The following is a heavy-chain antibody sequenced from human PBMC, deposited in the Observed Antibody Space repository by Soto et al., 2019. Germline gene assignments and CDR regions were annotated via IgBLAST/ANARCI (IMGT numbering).Heavy chain of an antibody. J-gene: IGHJ6*02. CDR3: ARKLELRGSYYYYYDMDV. CDR1: GYTFTDYY. CDR2: INPNSGGT. D-gene: IGHD1-7*01. V-gene: IGHV1-2*02. Sequence: ASVKVSCKASGYTFTDYYMHWVRQAPGQGLEWMGWINPNSGGTNYAQKFQGRVTMTRDTSISTAYMELSRLRSDDTAVYYCARKLELRGSYYYYYDMDVWGQGTTATVSS.